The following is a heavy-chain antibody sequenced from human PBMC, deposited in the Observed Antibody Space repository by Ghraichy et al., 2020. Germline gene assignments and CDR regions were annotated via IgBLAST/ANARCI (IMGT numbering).Heavy chain of an antibody. CDR2: IDWDDDE. CDR1: GFSLTDSGMC. V-gene: IGHV2-70*11. J-gene: IGHJ6*02. Sequence: SGPTLVKPTETLTLTCTFSGFSLTDSGMCVFWIRQPPGKALEWLARIDWDDDEYYSTSLRSRLTISKDTSKGQVVLTMTNMDPVDTATYYCARIRGEPRCFYDDADVWGQGTTVTVSS. D-gene: IGHD3-16*01. CDR3: ARIRGEPRCFYDDADV.